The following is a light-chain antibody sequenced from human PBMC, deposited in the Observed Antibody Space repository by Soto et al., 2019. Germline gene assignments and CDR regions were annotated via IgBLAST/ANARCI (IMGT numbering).Light chain of an antibody. V-gene: IGKV3-15*01. CDR3: QQHYNRPPST. Sequence: DIEMTQSPATLSVSPGDIATLSCRASQSVIARLAFFQQKPGQAPRLLIYGVSTRASGIPARFSGSLSVTEFSPTTISRQSEDFALYYCQQHYNRPPSTFGQGTRVDIK. J-gene: IGKJ5*01. CDR1: QSVIAR. CDR2: GVS.